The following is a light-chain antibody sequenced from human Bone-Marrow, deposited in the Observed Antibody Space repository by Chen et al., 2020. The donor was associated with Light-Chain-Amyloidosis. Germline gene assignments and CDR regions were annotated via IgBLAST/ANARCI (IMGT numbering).Light chain of an antibody. CDR2: EVN. Sequence: QSALTQPRSVSGSLGRSVTISCTGTSSDVGAYTYVSWYQQHPGKAPKLIIYEVNKRPSGVPDRFSGSQSGSTASLTISRLQADDESDYFCSSYAGTYTWVFGGGTKLTVL. CDR1: SSDVGAYTY. CDR3: SSYAGTYTWV. V-gene: IGLV2-11*01. J-gene: IGLJ3*02.